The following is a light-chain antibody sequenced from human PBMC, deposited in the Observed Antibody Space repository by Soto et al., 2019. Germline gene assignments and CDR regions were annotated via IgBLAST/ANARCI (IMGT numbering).Light chain of an antibody. CDR2: SVS. Sequence: QSVLTQPASVSGSPGQSITISCSGSSSDIGAYNHVAWFQQFPGKTPKLVIYSVSDRPSGVSYRFSGSKSGNTASLTISGLQAEDEADYYCSSYTSSSPYVFGTGTKVTVL. J-gene: IGLJ1*01. CDR1: SSDIGAYNH. V-gene: IGLV2-14*01. CDR3: SSYTSSSPYV.